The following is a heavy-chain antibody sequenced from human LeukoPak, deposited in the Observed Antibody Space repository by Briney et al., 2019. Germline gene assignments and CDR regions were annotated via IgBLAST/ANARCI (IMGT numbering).Heavy chain of an antibody. CDR2: INPSGGST. V-gene: IGHV1-46*01. Sequence: GASVKVSCKASGYTFTSYYMHWVRQAPGQGLEWMGIINPSGGSTSYAQKFQGRVTMTRDTSTSTVYMELSSLRYEDTAVYYCARDLGIFGVVIMVGGGLDYWGQGTLVTVSS. D-gene: IGHD3-3*01. CDR1: GYTFTSYY. CDR3: ARDLGIFGVVIMVGGGLDY. J-gene: IGHJ4*02.